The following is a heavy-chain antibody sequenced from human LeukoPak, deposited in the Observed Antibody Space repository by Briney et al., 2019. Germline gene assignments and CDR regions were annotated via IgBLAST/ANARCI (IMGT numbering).Heavy chain of an antibody. D-gene: IGHD3-22*01. Sequence: SETLSLTCTVSGGSVSSSNYYWGWIRQPPGKGLEWIGIVYYRGSTYYNPSLQSRVTISVDTSKNHFSLNLSPVTAADTAIYYCARRHYSDATDVGGFDYWGQGTLVTVSS. J-gene: IGHJ4*02. V-gene: IGHV4-39*02. CDR3: ARRHYSDATDVGGFDY. CDR1: GGSVSSSNYY. CDR2: VYYRGST.